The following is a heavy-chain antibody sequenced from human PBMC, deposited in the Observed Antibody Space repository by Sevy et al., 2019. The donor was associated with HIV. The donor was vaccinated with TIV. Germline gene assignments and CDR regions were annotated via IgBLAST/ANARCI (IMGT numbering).Heavy chain of an antibody. CDR1: GFSLDDYA. CDR3: ARDIGAGSNSETSSPPFFFYYFDS. J-gene: IGHJ4*02. D-gene: IGHD1-26*01. CDR2: ISWNSGSI. V-gene: IGHV3-9*01. Sequence: GGSLRLSCAASGFSLDDYAMHWVRQSSGKGLEWVAGISWNSGSIGYADSVKGRFTISRENARNTLFLQMNNMRSEDTALYYCARDIGAGSNSETSSPPFFFYYFDSWGQGTLVTVSS.